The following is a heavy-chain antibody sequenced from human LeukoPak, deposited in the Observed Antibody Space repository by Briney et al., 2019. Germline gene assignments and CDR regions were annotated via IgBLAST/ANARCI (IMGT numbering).Heavy chain of an antibody. CDR2: IYNSGST. V-gene: IGHV4-39*01. CDR3: ARRYSYSSLPDY. CDR1: GGSISSSTYY. J-gene: IGHJ4*02. D-gene: IGHD6-19*01. Sequence: PSETLSLTCSVSGGSISSSTYYWGWIRQPPGKGLEWIGNIYNSGSTYYNPSLKSRVTISVDTSKNQFSLKLSSVTAADTAVYYCARRYSYSSLPDYWGQGTLVTVSS.